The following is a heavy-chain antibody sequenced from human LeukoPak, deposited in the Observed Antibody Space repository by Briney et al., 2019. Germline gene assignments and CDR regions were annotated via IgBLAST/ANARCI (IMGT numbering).Heavy chain of an antibody. D-gene: IGHD6-13*01. CDR2: IHYSGST. Sequence: KPSETLSLTCTVSGDSISSSSYYWGWIRQPPGKGLGWIGTIHYSGSTNYNPSLRSRVTLSVDTSKNQFSLKLSSVTAADTAVYYCARQGAAAGDSDFWGQGTLVTVSS. CDR1: GDSISSSSYY. V-gene: IGHV4-39*01. J-gene: IGHJ4*02. CDR3: ARQGAAAGDSDF.